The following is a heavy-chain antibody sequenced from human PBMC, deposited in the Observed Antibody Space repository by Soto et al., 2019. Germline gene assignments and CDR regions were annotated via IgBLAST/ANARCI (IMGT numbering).Heavy chain of an antibody. CDR2: IYPGDSDT. J-gene: IGHJ6*02. CDR1: GYSFTSYW. Sequence: ESLKIFCKGSGYSFTSYWSGWVRQMPGKPLEWMGIIYPGDSDTRYSPSFQAQVTISADTSISTGYPQWSSVQASDTAMYYCARLSSRVADVYGTDVWVQGATVTVS. V-gene: IGHV5-51*01. CDR3: ARLSSRVADVYGTDV. D-gene: IGHD6-13*01.